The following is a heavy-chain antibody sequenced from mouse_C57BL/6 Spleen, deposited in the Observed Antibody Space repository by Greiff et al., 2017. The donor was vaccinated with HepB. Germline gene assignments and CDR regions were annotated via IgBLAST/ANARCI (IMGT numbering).Heavy chain of an antibody. CDR3: ARGYYYGSSLYFDY. CDR1: GYTFTSYW. Sequence: QVQLKQPGAELVMPGASVKLSCKASGYTFTSYWMHWVKQRPGQGLEWIGEIDPSDSYTNYNQKFKGKSTLTVDKSSSTAYMQLSSLTSEDSAVYYCARGYYYGSSLYFDYWGQGTTLTVSS. D-gene: IGHD1-1*01. V-gene: IGHV1-69*01. J-gene: IGHJ2*01. CDR2: IDPSDSYT.